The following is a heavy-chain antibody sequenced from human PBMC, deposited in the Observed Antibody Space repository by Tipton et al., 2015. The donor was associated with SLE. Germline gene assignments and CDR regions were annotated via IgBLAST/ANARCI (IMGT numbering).Heavy chain of an antibody. CDR3: ARPREWDYNDAFDI. J-gene: IGHJ3*02. CDR2: VYDRGST. Sequence: TLSLTCTVSGDSISSGGYYWTWIRQHPGKGLEWIGYVYDRGSTNYDPSLRSRVTMSVDTSKNQFSLNLRSVTAADTAMYYCARPREWDYNDAFDIWGQGTMVIVSS. CDR1: GDSISSGGYY. D-gene: IGHD1-26*01. V-gene: IGHV4-31*03.